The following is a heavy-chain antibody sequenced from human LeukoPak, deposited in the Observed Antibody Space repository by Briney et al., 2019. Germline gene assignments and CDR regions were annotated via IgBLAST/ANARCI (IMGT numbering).Heavy chain of an antibody. D-gene: IGHD3-10*01. CDR1: GGTFSSYA. Sequence: GASVKVSCKASGGTFSSYAISWVRQAPGQGLEWMGGIIPIFGTANYAQKFQGRVTITADESTSTAYMELSSLRSEDTAVYYCARAEYYWGSNRLYAFDIWGQGTMVTVSS. CDR3: ARAEYYWGSNRLYAFDI. J-gene: IGHJ3*02. V-gene: IGHV1-69*13. CDR2: IIPIFGTA.